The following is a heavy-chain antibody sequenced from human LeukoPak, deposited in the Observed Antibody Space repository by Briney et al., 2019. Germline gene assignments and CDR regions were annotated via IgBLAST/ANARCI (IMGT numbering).Heavy chain of an antibody. V-gene: IGHV3-21*01. CDR1: GFTFSNYW. Sequence: PGGSLRLSCAASGFTFSNYWMTWVRQAPGKGLEWVSFISSSSSYIYYADSVKGRFTISRDNAKNSLYLQMNSLRAEDTAVYYCARSSPHCSSTSCYNDAFDIWGQGTMVTVSS. CDR3: ARSSPHCSSTSCYNDAFDI. D-gene: IGHD2-2*02. J-gene: IGHJ3*02. CDR2: ISSSSSYI.